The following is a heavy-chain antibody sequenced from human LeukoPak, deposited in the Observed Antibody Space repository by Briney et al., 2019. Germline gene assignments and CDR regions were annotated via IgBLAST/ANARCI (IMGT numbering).Heavy chain of an antibody. CDR3: TTSKTGYCDSTSCYGY. Sequence: GGSLRLSCEASGFTFSGSAMHWVRQASGKGLEXXXXXXSKSMNYATAYAASVNGRFTISRDDSKNTAYLQMNSLKTEDTAVYYCTTSKTGYCDSTSCYGYWGQGTLVTVSS. D-gene: IGHD2-2*03. CDR2: XXSKSMNYAT. J-gene: IGHJ4*02. CDR1: GFTFSGSA. V-gene: IGHV3-73*01.